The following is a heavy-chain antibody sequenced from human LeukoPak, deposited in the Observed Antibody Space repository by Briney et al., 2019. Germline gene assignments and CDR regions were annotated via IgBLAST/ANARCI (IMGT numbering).Heavy chain of an antibody. CDR2: IYTSGST. J-gene: IGHJ3*02. Sequence: SETLSLTCTVSGGSISSGSYYWSWIRQPAGKGLEWIGRIYTSGSTNYNPSLKCRVTISVDTSKNQFSLKLSSVTAADTAVYYCARDVVVIASDAFDIWGQGTMVTVSS. D-gene: IGHD2-21*01. CDR3: ARDVVVIASDAFDI. V-gene: IGHV4-61*02. CDR1: GGSISSGSYY.